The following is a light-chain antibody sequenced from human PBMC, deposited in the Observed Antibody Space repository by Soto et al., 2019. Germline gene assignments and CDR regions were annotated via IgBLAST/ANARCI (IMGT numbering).Light chain of an antibody. J-gene: IGLJ2*01. CDR1: SSNLGAGYD. CDR2: GNN. Sequence: QSVLTQPPSVSGTSGQRVSISCTGTSSNLGAGYDVHWYQQLPGAAPRLLIFGNNVRPSGVPDRFSGSKSGTSASLAITGLQAEDEAIYHCQSYDGSLATSIFGAGTKVPVL. CDR3: QSYDGSLATSI. V-gene: IGLV1-40*01.